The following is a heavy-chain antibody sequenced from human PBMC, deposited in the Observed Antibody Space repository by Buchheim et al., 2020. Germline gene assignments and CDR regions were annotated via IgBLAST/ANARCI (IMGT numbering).Heavy chain of an antibody. V-gene: IGHV1-46*03. D-gene: IGHD4-17*01. Sequence: QVQLVQSGAEVKKPGASVKVSCKASGYTFTGSYMHWVRQAPGQGLEWMGIINPSGGSTSYAQKFQGRVTMTRETSTSTVYMELSSLRSEDTAVYYCAREGDWGNTVTPMVDYWGQGTL. CDR3: AREGDWGNTVTPMVDY. CDR2: INPSGGST. J-gene: IGHJ4*02. CDR1: GYTFTGSY.